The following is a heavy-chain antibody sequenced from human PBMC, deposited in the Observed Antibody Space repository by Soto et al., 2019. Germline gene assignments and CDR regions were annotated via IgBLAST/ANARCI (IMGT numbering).Heavy chain of an antibody. V-gene: IGHV3-21*01. CDR3: ARARPTAGYYDSSGYYSPGYYYYGMDV. CDR1: GFTFSSYS. J-gene: IGHJ6*02. D-gene: IGHD3-22*01. CDR2: ISSSSSYI. Sequence: GGSLRLSCAASGFTFSSYSMNWVRQAPGKGLEWVSSISSSSSYIYYAGSVKGRFTISRDNAKNSLYLQMNSLRAEDTAVYYCARARPTAGYYDSSGYYSPGYYYYGMDVWGQGTTVTVSS.